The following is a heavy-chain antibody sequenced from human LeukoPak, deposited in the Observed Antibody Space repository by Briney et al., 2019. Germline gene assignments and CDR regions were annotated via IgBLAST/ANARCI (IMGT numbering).Heavy chain of an antibody. V-gene: IGHV3-33*01. D-gene: IGHD3-10*01. J-gene: IGHJ4*02. Sequence: GGSLRLSCAASGFTFSTYGMHWVRQVPGKGLEWVALIWYDGSNKYYADSVKGRFIISRDNSKDTLYLQMNSLRAEDTAVYYCARYYYTSGDYWGQGTLVTVSS. CDR2: IWYDGSNK. CDR1: GFTFSTYG. CDR3: ARYYYTSGDY.